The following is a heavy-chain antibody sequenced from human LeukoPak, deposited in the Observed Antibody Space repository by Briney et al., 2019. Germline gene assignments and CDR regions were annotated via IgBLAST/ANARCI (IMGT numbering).Heavy chain of an antibody. CDR3: ARESYGGDY. Sequence: PSETLSLTCTVYGGSFSGYYWSWIRQPPGKGLEWIGEINHSGSTNYNPSLKSRVTISVDTSKNQFSLKLSSVTAADTAVYYCARESYGGDYWGQGTLVTVSS. CDR2: INHSGST. J-gene: IGHJ4*02. CDR1: GGSFSGYY. D-gene: IGHD3-16*01. V-gene: IGHV4-34*01.